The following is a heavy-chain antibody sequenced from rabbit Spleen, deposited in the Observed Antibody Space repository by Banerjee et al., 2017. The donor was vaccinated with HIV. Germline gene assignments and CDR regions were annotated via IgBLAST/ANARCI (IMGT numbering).Heavy chain of an antibody. CDR3: ARDPAYSSGSGSAIPYL. V-gene: IGHV1S43*01. CDR2: IDPFFGTT. J-gene: IGHJ4*01. CDR1: GVSFSGSSY. Sequence: QQQLVESGGGLVKPGASLTLTCIASGVSFSGSSYMCWVRQAPGKGLEWIGYIDPFFGTTYYANWVNGRFTISNDNAQNTVFLQMTSLTVADTATYFCARDPAYSSGSGSAIPYLWGPGTLVTVS. D-gene: IGHD1-1*01.